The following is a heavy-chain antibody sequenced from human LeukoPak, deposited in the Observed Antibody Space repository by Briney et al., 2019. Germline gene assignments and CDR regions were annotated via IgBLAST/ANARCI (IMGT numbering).Heavy chain of an antibody. CDR3: AETTYDAFDI. CDR1: GFTFSSYG. CDR2: IRYDGSNK. V-gene: IGHV3-30*02. Sequence: GGSLRLSCAASGFTFSSYGMHWVRQAPGKGLEWVAFIRYDGSNKYYAGSVKGRFTISRDNSKNTLCLQMNSLRAEDTAVYYCAETTYDAFDIWGQGTMVTVSS. D-gene: IGHD4-11*01. J-gene: IGHJ3*02.